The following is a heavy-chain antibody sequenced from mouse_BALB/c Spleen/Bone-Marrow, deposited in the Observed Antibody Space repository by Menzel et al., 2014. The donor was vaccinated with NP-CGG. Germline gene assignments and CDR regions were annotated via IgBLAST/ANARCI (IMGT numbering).Heavy chain of an antibody. CDR3: ARGRTTVVSDY. D-gene: IGHD1-1*01. CDR1: GCTFTNYW. Sequence: VKLQESGAEIVKPGASVKVSCKASGCTFTNYWMQWVKQRPGQGLEWTGEIEPSDSYTNYNQDFKGKATLTVDKSSSTAYMQLSSLTSEDSAVYYCARGRTTVVSDYWGQGTSLTVSS. CDR2: IEPSDSYT. J-gene: IGHJ2*02. V-gene: IGHV1-69*02.